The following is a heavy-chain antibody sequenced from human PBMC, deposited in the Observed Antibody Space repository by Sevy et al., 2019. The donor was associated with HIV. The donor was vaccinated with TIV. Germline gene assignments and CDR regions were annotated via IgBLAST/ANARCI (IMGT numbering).Heavy chain of an antibody. V-gene: IGHV3-7*01. Sequence: GGSLRLSCETSGFIFTDYWMSWVRQIPGKGLEWVATIKKDQSGKYYVDSVKGRFAISRDRAKKSVFLQMKGLRAEDTALYFCAREVGGFNWRPYYFDSWGQGTLVTVSS. CDR3: AREVGGFNWRPYYFDS. J-gene: IGHJ4*02. CDR1: GFIFTDYW. CDR2: IKKDQSGK. D-gene: IGHD3-3*01.